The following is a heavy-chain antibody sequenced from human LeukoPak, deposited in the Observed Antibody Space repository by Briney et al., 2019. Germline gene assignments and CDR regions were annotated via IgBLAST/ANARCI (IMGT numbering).Heavy chain of an antibody. J-gene: IGHJ5*02. D-gene: IGHD6-19*01. Sequence: PGESLRLSCAASGFTFSHYAMYWVRQAPGKGLEWVSSIDASGGATYYADSVKGRFTISRDNSKNTFYLQMNNLRAEDTAVYFCAKGSSSGWYGWFAPWGQGTLVTVSS. CDR2: IDASGGAT. CDR1: GFTFSHYA. V-gene: IGHV3-23*01. CDR3: AKGSSSGWYGWFAP.